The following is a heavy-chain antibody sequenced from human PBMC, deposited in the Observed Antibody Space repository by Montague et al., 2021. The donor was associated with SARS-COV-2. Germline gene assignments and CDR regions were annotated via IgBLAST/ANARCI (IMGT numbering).Heavy chain of an antibody. V-gene: IGHV4-4*07. Sequence: SETLSLTCTVSGRSIRNYYWTWSRQPAGKAVNWIGVFYLMGETTNNPSLKSRVTMSVDTSKNQFSLNVTSVTAADTAIYYCARDSGYSSGWRYYYGMDVWGQGTTVTVS. CDR3: ARDSGYSSGWRYYYGMDV. J-gene: IGHJ6*02. D-gene: IGHD6-19*01. CDR1: GRSIRNYY. CDR2: FYLMGET.